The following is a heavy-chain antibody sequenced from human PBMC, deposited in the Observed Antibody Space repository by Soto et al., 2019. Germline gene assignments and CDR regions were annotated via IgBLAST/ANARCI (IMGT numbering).Heavy chain of an antibody. CDR3: ARGGTSWSDWFDP. V-gene: IGHV3-7*01. Sequence: EVQLVESGGGLVQPGGSLRLSCAASGFAFSTYWMTWVRQAPGKGLEWVGNIKQDGSEKYYLDSVRGRFTISRDNATNSLYLQMNSLRAEDTAVYYCARGGTSWSDWFDPWGQGNLVTVSS. D-gene: IGHD2-2*01. J-gene: IGHJ5*02. CDR2: IKQDGSEK. CDR1: GFAFSTYW.